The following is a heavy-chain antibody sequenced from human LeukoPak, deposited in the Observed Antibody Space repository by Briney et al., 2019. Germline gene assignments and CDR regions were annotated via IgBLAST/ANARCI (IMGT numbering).Heavy chain of an antibody. CDR1: GFTFSNYW. CDR3: ATDRA. Sequence: GGSLRLSCAVSGFTFSNYWMHWVRQAPGKGLVWVSRINSDGSNTNYADPVKGRFTISRDNAKNTVYLQMNSLRAEDTAVYYCATDRAWGQGTLVTVSS. CDR2: INSDGSNT. J-gene: IGHJ5*02. V-gene: IGHV3-74*01.